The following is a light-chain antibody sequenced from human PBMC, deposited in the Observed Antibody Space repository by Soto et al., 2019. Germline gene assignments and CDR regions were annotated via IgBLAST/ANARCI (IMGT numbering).Light chain of an antibody. V-gene: IGKV2-28*01. CDR1: QSLLHSNGYNY. Sequence: DIVMTQSPLSLPVTPGEPASISCRSSQSLLHSNGYNYLDWYLQKPGQSPQLLIYLGSNRSSGVPDRFSGSGSGTDFTLKISRVEAEDVGVYYCMQATMMYTFRQGTKLEIK. J-gene: IGKJ2*01. CDR3: MQATMMYT. CDR2: LGS.